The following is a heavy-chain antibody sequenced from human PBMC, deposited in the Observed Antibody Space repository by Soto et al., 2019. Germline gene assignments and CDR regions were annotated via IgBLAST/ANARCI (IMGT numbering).Heavy chain of an antibody. Sequence: QVQLVESGGGVVQPGRSLRLSCAASGFTFSSYGMHWVRQAPGKGLEWVAVIWYDGSNKYYADSVKGRFTISRDNSKNTLYLQMNSLRAEDTAVYYCARTRGAAAGIDPAEYFQHWGQGTLVTVSS. CDR3: ARTRGAAAGIDPAEYFQH. V-gene: IGHV3-33*01. CDR1: GFTFSSYG. D-gene: IGHD6-13*01. CDR2: IWYDGSNK. J-gene: IGHJ1*01.